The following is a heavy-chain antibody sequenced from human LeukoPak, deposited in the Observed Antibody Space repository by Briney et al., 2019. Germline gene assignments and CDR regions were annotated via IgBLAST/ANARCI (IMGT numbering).Heavy chain of an antibody. V-gene: IGHV3-30-3*01. J-gene: IGHJ6*02. CDR2: ISYDGSNK. CDR3: ARDLYYYDSSGYYYQADYYGMDV. Sequence: GGSLRLSCAASGFTFSSYAMHWVRQAPGRGLEWVAVISYDGSNKYYADSVKGRFTISRDNSKNTLYLQMNSLRAEDTAVYYCARDLYYYDSSGYYYQADYYGMDVWGQGTTVTVSS. CDR1: GFTFSSYA. D-gene: IGHD3-22*01.